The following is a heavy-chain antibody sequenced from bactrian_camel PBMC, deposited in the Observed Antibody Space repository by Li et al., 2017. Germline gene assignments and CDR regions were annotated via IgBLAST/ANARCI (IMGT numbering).Heavy chain of an antibody. V-gene: IGHV3-2*01. J-gene: IGHJ6*01. Sequence: HVQLVESGGGLVQPGGSLRLSCAASGFRFSAYYMAWVRQAPGKGLEWVSSIYGAHSATYYADSVKGRFTGSRDNARNTVYLQMNTLKSEDTALYYCARVRLRGGGADFDYWGQGTQVTVS. CDR2: IYGAHSAT. CDR1: GFRFSAYY. D-gene: IGHD4*01. CDR3: ARVRLRGGGADFDY.